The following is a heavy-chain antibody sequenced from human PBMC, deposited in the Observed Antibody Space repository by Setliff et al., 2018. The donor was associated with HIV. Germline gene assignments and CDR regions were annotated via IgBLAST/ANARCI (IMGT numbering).Heavy chain of an antibody. V-gene: IGHV3-48*01. CDR2: NGIINGAK. CDR3: ARVNKSGKQLYYYYMDV. Sequence: GGSLRLSCAASGFTFSSYSMNWVRQAPGKGLEWISYNGIINGAKHYADSMEGRFTISRDNSISVAYLHMNSLRTEDTAVYYCARVNKSGKQLYYYYMDVWGKGTTVTVSS. J-gene: IGHJ6*03. D-gene: IGHD1-1*01. CDR1: GFTFSSYS.